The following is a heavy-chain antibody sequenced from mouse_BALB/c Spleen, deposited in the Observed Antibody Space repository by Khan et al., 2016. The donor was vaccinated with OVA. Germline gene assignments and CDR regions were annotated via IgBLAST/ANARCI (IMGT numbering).Heavy chain of an antibody. CDR1: GFSITSDYA. J-gene: IGHJ3*01. V-gene: IGHV3-2*02. Sequence: EVQLQESGPGLVKPSQSLSLTCTVTGFSITSDYAWNWIRQFPGNKLDWMGYISYSGSTSYHPSLTSRISITRDTSKNQFFLQLNSVTTEDTATYYGARGRAYWGQGTLVTVSA. CDR2: ISYSGST. CDR3: ARGRAY.